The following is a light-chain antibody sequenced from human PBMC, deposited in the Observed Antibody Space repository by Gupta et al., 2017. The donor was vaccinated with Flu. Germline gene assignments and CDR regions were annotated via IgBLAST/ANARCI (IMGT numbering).Light chain of an antibody. CDR2: AAS. J-gene: IGKJ5*01. CDR3: QQYYSYSFT. CDR1: QGISSY. V-gene: IGKV1-8*01. Sequence: GDRVTITCRASQGISSYLAWYQQKPGKAPKLLIYAASTLQSGVPSRFSGSGSGTDFTLTISCLQSEDFATYYCQQYYSYSFTFGQGTRLEIK.